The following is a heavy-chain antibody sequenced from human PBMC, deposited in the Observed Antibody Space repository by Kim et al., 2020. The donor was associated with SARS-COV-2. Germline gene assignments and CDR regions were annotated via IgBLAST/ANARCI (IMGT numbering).Heavy chain of an antibody. J-gene: IGHJ2*01. V-gene: IGHV3-23*01. D-gene: IGHD6-13*01. CDR2: LSDSGGDT. CDR3: AKKGIPAHGQWYFDL. CDR1: GFTFSSFA. Sequence: GGSLRLSCAASGFTFSSFAMTWVRQAPGKGLEWVSFLSDSGGDTFYADSVKGRFTISRVNSKNTLYLQMNSLRAEDTAVYYCAKKGIPAHGQWYFDLWRRGTMVTVSS.